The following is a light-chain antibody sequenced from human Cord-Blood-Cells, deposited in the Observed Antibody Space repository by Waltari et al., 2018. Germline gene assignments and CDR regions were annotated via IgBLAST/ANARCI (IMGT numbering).Light chain of an antibody. J-gene: IGKJ4*01. CDR3: QQYDNLLT. V-gene: IGKV1-33*01. CDR1: QDISNY. CDR2: DAS. Sequence: DIQMPQSPSSLSASVGDRVTITCQASQDISNYLNWYQQKPGKAPKLLIYDASNLETGGPSRFSGSGSGTDFTFAISSLQPEDIATYYCQQYDNLLTFGRGTKVEIK.